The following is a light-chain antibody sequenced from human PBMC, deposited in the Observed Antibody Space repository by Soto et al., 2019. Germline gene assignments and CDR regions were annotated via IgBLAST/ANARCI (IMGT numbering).Light chain of an antibody. V-gene: IGKV1-5*01. CDR1: QTISIY. J-gene: IGKJ1*01. CDR2: DAS. Sequence: DIQMTQSPSTLSASVGDRVTITCRAIQTISIYLAWCQQRPGAAPTLLIYDASTLESGDPARFSGSGSETEFTLTISSLQPDDVATSYCQQYNSSSPTFGQGTKVEIQ. CDR3: QQYNSSSPT.